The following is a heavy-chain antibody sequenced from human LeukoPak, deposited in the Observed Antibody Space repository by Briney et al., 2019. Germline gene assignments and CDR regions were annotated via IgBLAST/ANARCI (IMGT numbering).Heavy chain of an antibody. CDR3: ARDLSSSGWSPFDY. CDR1: GGTFSSYA. CDR2: IIPIFGTA. D-gene: IGHD6-19*01. V-gene: IGHV1-69*01. J-gene: IGHJ4*02. Sequence: ASVKVSCKASGGTFSSYAISWVRQAPGQGLEWMGGIIPIFGTANYAQKFKGRVTITADESTSTAYMELSSLRSEDTAVYYCARDLSSSGWSPFDYWGQGTLVTVSP.